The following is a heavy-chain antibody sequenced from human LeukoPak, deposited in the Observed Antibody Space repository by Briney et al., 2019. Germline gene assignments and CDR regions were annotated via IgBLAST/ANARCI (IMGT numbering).Heavy chain of an antibody. J-gene: IGHJ4*02. CDR1: GFTFSSYW. Sequence: PGGSLRLSCAASGFTFSSYWMHWVRQAPGKGLVWVSRINSDGSSTSYADSVKGRFTISRDNAKNTLYLQMNSLRAEDTAVYYCAKDKAVAGVDLDYWGQGTLVTVSS. CDR3: AKDKAVAGVDLDY. V-gene: IGHV3-74*01. CDR2: INSDGSST. D-gene: IGHD6-19*01.